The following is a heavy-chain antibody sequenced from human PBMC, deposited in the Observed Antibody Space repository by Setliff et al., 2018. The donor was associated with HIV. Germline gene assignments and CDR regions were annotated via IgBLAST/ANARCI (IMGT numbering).Heavy chain of an antibody. CDR1: GGTFSRHT. J-gene: IGHJ6*03. V-gene: IGHV1-69*13. CDR3: ARGGPNLYYFYYMDV. Sequence: SVKVSCKSSGGTFSRHTISWVRQAPGQGLEWMGGIIPIVGTANYAQKFQGRVTITADEFTGMSYMELSSLTSEDAAVYYCARGGPNLYYFYYMDVWGTGTTVTSP. CDR2: IIPIVGTA.